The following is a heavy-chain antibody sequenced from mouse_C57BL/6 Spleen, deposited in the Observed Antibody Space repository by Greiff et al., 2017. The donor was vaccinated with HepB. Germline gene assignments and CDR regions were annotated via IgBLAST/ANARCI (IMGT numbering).Heavy chain of an antibody. CDR3: ARYDYDEGYFDV. CDR2: INYDGSST. Sequence: VQLKESEGGLVQPGSSMKLSCTASGFTFSDYYMAWVRQVPEKGLEWVANINYDGSSTYYLDSLKSRFIISRDNAKNILYLQMSSLKSEDTATYYCARYDYDEGYFDVWGTGTTVTVSS. J-gene: IGHJ1*03. D-gene: IGHD2-4*01. CDR1: GFTFSDYY. V-gene: IGHV5-16*01.